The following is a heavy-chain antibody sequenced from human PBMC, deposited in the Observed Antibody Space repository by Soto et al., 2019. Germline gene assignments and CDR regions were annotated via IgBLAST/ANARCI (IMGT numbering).Heavy chain of an antibody. CDR1: GFNLSSYT. Sequence: PGGSLRLSCVASGFNLSSYTMSWVRQAPGKGLEWVSSISSSSSYIYYADSVKGRFTISRDNAKNSLYLQMNSLRAEDTAVYYCSTGTFDYWGQGTLVTVSS. D-gene: IGHD1-7*01. CDR2: ISSSSSYI. CDR3: STGTFDY. J-gene: IGHJ4*02. V-gene: IGHV3-21*01.